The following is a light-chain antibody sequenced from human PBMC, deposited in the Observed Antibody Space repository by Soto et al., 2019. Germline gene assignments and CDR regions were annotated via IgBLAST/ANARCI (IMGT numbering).Light chain of an antibody. CDR2: KAS. Sequence: DIQMTQSPSTLSASVGDRVTITCRASQSISSWLAWYPQKPGKAPKLLIYKASSLESGVPSRFSGRGSGTEFTLAISSLHPDVFEAYYCQQSFTFCAGTQVDIK. J-gene: IGKJ3*01. CDR3: QQSFT. V-gene: IGKV1-5*03. CDR1: QSISSW.